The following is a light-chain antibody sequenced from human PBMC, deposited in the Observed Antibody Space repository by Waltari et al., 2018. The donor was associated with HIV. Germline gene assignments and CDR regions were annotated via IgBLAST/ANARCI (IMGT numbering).Light chain of an antibody. CDR3: SSNTDTSTAL. CDR1: GYNRGGFTY. J-gene: IGLJ2*01. CDR2: EVN. Sequence: QSALTQPASVSGSPGQSITLSCVASGYNRGGFTYVSRYQQHPGKAPKVIIYEVNNRPSGVSLRFSGSKSGNTASLTISGLQIEDEADYYCSSNTDTSTALFGGGTKLSVL. V-gene: IGLV2-14*01.